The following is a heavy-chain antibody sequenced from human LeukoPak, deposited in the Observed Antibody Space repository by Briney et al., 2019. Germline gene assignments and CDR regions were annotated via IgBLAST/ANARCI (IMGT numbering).Heavy chain of an antibody. CDR2: ISTTSAHI. V-gene: IGHV3-21*01. J-gene: IGHJ4*02. D-gene: IGHD6-13*01. Sequence: PGGSLRLSCTASGFTFSTYSMDWVRQAPGKGLDWASSISTTSAHIYYADSLKGRFTISRDNAKSSLYLQMNSLRAEDTAVYYCARGSYVQQRQDLFDFWGQGTLVTVSS. CDR3: ARGSYVQQRQDLFDF. CDR1: GFTFSTYS.